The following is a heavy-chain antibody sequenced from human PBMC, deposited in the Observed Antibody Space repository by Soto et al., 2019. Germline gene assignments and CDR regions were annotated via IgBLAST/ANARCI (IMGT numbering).Heavy chain of an antibody. CDR3: ARDVSGGTYPWFFAL. CDR2: ISGYNGNI. CDR1: GYTSSIYG. V-gene: IGHV1-18*04. Sequence: QGQLVQSGAEVKKPAASVNVSCKASGYTSSIYGISWVRQAPGQGLEWMAWISGYNGNIKYAQKFQRRVTVATETTTTSAYMELSSLRSDDTAVYYCARDVSGGTYPWFFALWGRGTLVTVSS. D-gene: IGHD1-26*01. J-gene: IGHJ2*01.